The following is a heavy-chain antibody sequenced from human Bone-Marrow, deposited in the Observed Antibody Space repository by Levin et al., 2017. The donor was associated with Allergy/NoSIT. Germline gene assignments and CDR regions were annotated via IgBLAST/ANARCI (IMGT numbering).Heavy chain of an antibody. CDR1: GYTFTSYA. CDR2: INTNTGNP. D-gene: IGHD6-19*01. V-gene: IGHV7-4-1*02. CDR3: ARPRDSSGRTMWFDP. J-gene: IGHJ5*02. Sequence: VASVKVSCKASGYTFTSYAMNWVRQAPGQGLEWMGWINTNTGNPTYAQGFTGRFVFSLDTSVSTAYLQISSLEAEDTAVYYCARPRDSSGRTMWFDPWGQGTLVTVSS.